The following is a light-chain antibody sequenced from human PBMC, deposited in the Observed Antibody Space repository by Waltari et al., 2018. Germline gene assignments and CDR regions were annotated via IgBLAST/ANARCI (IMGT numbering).Light chain of an antibody. J-gene: IGLJ1*01. V-gene: IGLV2-23*02. CDR1: SVDVANYNH. CDR2: EVN. Sequence: QSALTQPASVSGSLGRSITISCTGTSVDVANYNHVSWYRQSPGKVPKLVIYEVNKRPSGVSNRCSGSKSGNTASLTSAGLQPEDESDSYFCSFASGTAVVFGSGTTITVL. CDR3: CSFASGTAVV.